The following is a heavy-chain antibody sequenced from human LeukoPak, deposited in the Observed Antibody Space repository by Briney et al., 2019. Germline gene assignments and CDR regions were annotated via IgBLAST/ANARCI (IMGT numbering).Heavy chain of an antibody. CDR2: IDHNGGQN. J-gene: IGHJ4*01. CDR1: GFNFRDSW. CDR3: ARSVEMGAKGFFDS. Sequence: GGSPRLSCAASGFNFRDSWMNWVRQAPGMGLEWVANIDHNGGQNYYVDSVEGRFTISRDNAKNSLYLQMNSLTVEDTAVYFCARSVEMGAKGFFDSWGHGTLVSVSS. D-gene: IGHD5-24*01. V-gene: IGHV3-7*01.